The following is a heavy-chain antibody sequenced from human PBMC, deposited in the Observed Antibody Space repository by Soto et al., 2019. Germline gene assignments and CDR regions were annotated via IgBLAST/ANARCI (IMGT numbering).Heavy chain of an antibody. V-gene: IGHV4-34*01. CDR2: TNHSGST. Sequence: PSETLSLTCAVYGGSFGGYYWSWIRQPPGKGLEWIGETNHSGSTNYKPSLRGPVTISVDTSKNQFPLNLSSVTAADTAVYYCARGGNILTGYGDYLIYYSYGMDVWAQGTTVTVSS. D-gene: IGHD3-9*01. CDR1: GGSFGGYY. J-gene: IGHJ6*02. CDR3: ARGGNILTGYGDYLIYYSYGMDV.